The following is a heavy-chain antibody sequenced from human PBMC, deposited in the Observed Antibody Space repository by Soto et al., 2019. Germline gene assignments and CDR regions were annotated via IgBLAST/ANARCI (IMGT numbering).Heavy chain of an antibody. V-gene: IGHV4-34*01. J-gene: IGHJ6*03. Sequence: SETLSLTCAVYGGSFSGYYWSWIRQPPGKGLEWIGEINHSGSTNYNPSLKSRVTISVDTSKNQFSLKLSSVTAADTAVYYCARDKMVTPSLGYYYYYYMDVWGKGTTVTVSS. CDR2: INHSGST. CDR1: GGSFSGYY. D-gene: IGHD2-8*01. CDR3: ARDKMVTPSLGYYYYYYMDV.